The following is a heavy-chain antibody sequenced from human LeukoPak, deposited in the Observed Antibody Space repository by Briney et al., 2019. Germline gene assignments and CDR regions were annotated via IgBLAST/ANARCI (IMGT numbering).Heavy chain of an antibody. CDR2: ISYDGSKK. Sequence: GRSLRLSCAASGFSFSNYALHWVRQTPGKGLERVALISYDGSKKYYADSVRGRFTISRDNSKSTLFLQMNSLRADDTAVYYCARDIVASKREYYFDYWGQGTLVTVSS. CDR3: ARDIVASKREYYFDY. D-gene: IGHD5-12*01. V-gene: IGHV3-30*04. CDR1: GFSFSNYA. J-gene: IGHJ4*02.